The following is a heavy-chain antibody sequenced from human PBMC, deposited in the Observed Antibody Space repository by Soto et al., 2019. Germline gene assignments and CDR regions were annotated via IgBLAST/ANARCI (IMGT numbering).Heavy chain of an antibody. Sequence: LQLQESGSGLVRPSQTLSLTCVVSGGSISSGGYSWSWIRQPPGKGQEWIGYIYHSGSTYYNPSLKSRVTISVDRSKNQFSLKLSSVTAADTAVYYCARGLYDILTGYPNWFDPWGQGTLVTVSS. CDR2: IYHSGST. J-gene: IGHJ5*02. V-gene: IGHV4-30-2*01. D-gene: IGHD3-9*01. CDR1: GGSISSGGYS. CDR3: ARGLYDILTGYPNWFDP.